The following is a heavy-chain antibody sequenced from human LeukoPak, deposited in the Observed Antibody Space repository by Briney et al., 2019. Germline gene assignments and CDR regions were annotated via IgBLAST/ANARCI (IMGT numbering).Heavy chain of an antibody. J-gene: IGHJ6*02. CDR2: ISYDGSNK. CDR1: GFTFNSYG. CDR3: ARESDYFYALDV. V-gene: IGHV3-33*01. Sequence: GGSLRLSCDASGFTFNSYGMHWVRQTPGKGLEWVAVISYDGSNKYYRDSVKGRFTISRDNSKNTLYLQMNSLRVDDTAVYYCARESDYFYALDVWGQGTTVTVSS.